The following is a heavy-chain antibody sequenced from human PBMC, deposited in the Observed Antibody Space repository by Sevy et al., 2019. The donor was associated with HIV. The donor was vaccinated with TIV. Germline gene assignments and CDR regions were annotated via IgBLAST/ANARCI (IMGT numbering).Heavy chain of an antibody. CDR1: GFAFSDHY. Sequence: GGSLRLSCAASGFAFSDHYVDWVRQAPGKGLEWVGRIRNRPNRCTTEYAASVEGRFTISRDDSGHSLYLQMNSLKTEDSAVYYCVRGPNCGVGGCQQISPYCLDVWGIGATVTVSS. V-gene: IGHV3-72*01. CDR3: VRGPNCGVGGCQQISPYCLDV. J-gene: IGHJ6*03. CDR2: IRNRPNRCTT. D-gene: IGHD2-21*01.